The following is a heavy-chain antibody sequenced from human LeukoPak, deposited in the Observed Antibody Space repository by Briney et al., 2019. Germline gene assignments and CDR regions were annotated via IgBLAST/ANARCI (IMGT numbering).Heavy chain of an antibody. V-gene: IGHV5-51*01. J-gene: IGHJ4*02. D-gene: IGHD1-26*01. CDR2: IYPDDSDT. CDR3: ARRSGNYYGVDY. Sequence: GESLKISCRVSGYSFTSYWIAWVRQMPGKGLEWMGIIYPDDSDTTYNPSFQGQVTISADKSISTAYLQWSSLKASDTAMYYCARRSGNYYGVDYWGQGTLVTVSS. CDR1: GYSFTSYW.